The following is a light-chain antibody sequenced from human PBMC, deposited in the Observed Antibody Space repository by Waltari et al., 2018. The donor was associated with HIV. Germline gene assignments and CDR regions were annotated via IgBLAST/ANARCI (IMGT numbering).Light chain of an antibody. J-gene: IGKJ1*01. Sequence: EIVLTQSPATLSLSPGERATLSCRASQSVSSRYLAWYQQKPGQAPRLVIYNVSKRATGIPDRFTGSGSGTDFTLTINSLEPEDFAVYFCQQYDVSQTFGQGTKVEVK. CDR3: QQYDVSQT. CDR1: QSVSSRY. CDR2: NVS. V-gene: IGKV3-20*01.